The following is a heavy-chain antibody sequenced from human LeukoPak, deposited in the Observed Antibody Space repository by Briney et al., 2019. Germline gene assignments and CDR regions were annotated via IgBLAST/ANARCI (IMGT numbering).Heavy chain of an antibody. Sequence: PGGSLRLSCAGSGLTLSSYAMSWVRQAPGKGLEWVPGISGGNTYYADSVKGRFTISRDNSKSTLYLQMNSLRAEDTAVYYCAPRSGGMDVWGRGTTVTVS. J-gene: IGHJ6*02. CDR1: GLTLSSYA. CDR2: ISGGNT. V-gene: IGHV3-23*01. CDR3: APRSGGMDV.